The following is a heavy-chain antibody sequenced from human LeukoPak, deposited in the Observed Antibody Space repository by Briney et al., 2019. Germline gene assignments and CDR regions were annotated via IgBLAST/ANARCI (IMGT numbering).Heavy chain of an antibody. V-gene: IGHV3-73*01. Sequence: GGSLRLSCAASGFTFSGSAMHWVRQASGKGLEWVGRIRSKANSYATAYAASVKGRFTISRDDSKNTAYLQMNSLKTEDTAVYYCVAVVPAAKGYWGQGTLVTVSS. CDR2: IRSKANSYAT. CDR3: VAVVPAAKGY. D-gene: IGHD2-2*01. J-gene: IGHJ4*02. CDR1: GFTFSGSA.